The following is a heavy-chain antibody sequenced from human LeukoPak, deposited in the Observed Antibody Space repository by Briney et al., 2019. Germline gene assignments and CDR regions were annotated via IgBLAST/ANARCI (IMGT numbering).Heavy chain of an antibody. V-gene: IGHV4-4*07. J-gene: IGHJ4*02. D-gene: IGHD2-15*01. CDR1: GGSISSYY. CDR3: VRDKSFEVVNYFDY. CDR2: IYTSGST. Sequence: SETLSLTCTVSGGSISSYYWSWIRQPAGKGLEWIGRIYTSGSTNYNPSLKSRVTMSVDTSKNQFSLKLSSVTAADTAVFYCVRDKSFEVVNYFDYWGQGMLVTVSS.